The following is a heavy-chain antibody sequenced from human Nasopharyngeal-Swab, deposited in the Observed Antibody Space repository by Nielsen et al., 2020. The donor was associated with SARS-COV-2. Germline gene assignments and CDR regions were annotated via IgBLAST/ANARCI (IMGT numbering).Heavy chain of an antibody. V-gene: IGHV3-23*01. CDR2: ISGSGGST. CDR1: GFTFSSSA. Sequence: GESLKISCVASGFTFSSSAISWVRQAPGMGLEWVSAISGSGGSTYYADSVKGRFTISRDNSKNTLYLQMISLRAEDTAVYYCAKDPEANWIGSPFDYWGQGTLVTVSS. CDR3: AKDPEANWIGSPFDY. D-gene: IGHD1-1*01. J-gene: IGHJ4*02.